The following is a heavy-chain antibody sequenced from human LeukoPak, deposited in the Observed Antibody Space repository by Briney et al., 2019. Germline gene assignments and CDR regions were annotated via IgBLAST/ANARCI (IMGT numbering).Heavy chain of an antibody. Sequence: GGSLRHSCAASGFTFSSYSMNWVRQAPGKGLEWVSSISSSSSYIYYADSVKGRFTISRDNAKNSLYLQMNSLRAEDTAVYYCARDVLRYFDWLRGEYYFDYWGQGTLVTVSS. J-gene: IGHJ4*02. CDR2: ISSSSSYI. CDR3: ARDVLRYFDWLRGEYYFDY. CDR1: GFTFSSYS. V-gene: IGHV3-21*01. D-gene: IGHD3-9*01.